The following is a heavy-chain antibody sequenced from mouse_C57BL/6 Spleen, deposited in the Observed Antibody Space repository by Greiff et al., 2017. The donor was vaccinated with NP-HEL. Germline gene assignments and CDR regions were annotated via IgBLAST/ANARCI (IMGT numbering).Heavy chain of an antibody. V-gene: IGHV1-26*01. Sequence: VQLQQSGPELVKPGASVKISCKASGYTFTDYYMNWVKQSHGKSLEWIGDINPNNGGTSYNQKFKGKATLTVDKSSSTAYMELRSLTSEDSAVYYCARGGTWAMDYWGQGTSVTVSS. D-gene: IGHD3-3*01. CDR2: INPNNGGT. J-gene: IGHJ4*01. CDR3: ARGGTWAMDY. CDR1: GYTFTDYY.